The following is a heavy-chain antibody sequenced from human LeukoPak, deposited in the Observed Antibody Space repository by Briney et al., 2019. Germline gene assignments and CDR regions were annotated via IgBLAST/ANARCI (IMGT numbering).Heavy chain of an antibody. D-gene: IGHD5-12*01. J-gene: IGHJ4*02. V-gene: IGHV3-7*01. CDR3: ARALVATIPPYDY. Sequence: GGSLRLSCAASGFTFSSYWMSWVRQAPGKGLEWVANIKQDGSEKYYVDSVKGRFTISRDNAKNSLYLQMNSLRAEDTAVYYCARALVATIPPYDYWGQGTLVTVSS. CDR1: GFTFSSYW. CDR2: IKQDGSEK.